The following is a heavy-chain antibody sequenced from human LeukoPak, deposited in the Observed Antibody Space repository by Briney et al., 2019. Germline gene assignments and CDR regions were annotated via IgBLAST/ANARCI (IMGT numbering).Heavy chain of an antibody. CDR3: ARVDTAMVIDY. CDR2: IIPILGIA. J-gene: IGHJ4*02. Sequence: ASVKVSCKASGGTFSSYAISWVRQAPGQGLEWMGRIIPILGIANYAQKFQGRVTITADKSTSTAYMELSSLRFEDTAVYYCARVDTAMVIDYWGQGTLVTVSS. CDR1: GGTFSSYA. D-gene: IGHD5-18*01. V-gene: IGHV1-69*04.